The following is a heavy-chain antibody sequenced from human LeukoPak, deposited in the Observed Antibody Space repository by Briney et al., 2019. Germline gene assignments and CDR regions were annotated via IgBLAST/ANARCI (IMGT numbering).Heavy chain of an antibody. CDR1: GFTFSSYD. Sequence: GGSLRLSCAASGFTFSSYDMHWVRQAPGKGLEWVAVISFDGSNKYCADSVKGRFTISRDDTKNTLYLQMNSLRAEDTAVYYCARDIESGYFDYWGQGTLVTVSS. CDR3: ARDIESGYFDY. V-gene: IGHV3-33*01. CDR2: ISFDGSNK. J-gene: IGHJ4*02. D-gene: IGHD3-16*02.